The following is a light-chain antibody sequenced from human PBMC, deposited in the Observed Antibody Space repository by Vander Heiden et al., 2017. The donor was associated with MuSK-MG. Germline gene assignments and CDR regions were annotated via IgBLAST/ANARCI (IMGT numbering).Light chain of an antibody. J-gene: IGLJ3*02. Sequence: SGSSFNIGSYSVYWYQQLPGTAPKLLIHTKDQRPSGVPDRFSGSRSGTSAYLAITGLRSEDEAEYPGAGWDDSLGGHVVFGGGTKVTVL. V-gene: IGLV1-47*01. CDR2: TKD. CDR3: AGWDDSLGGHVV. CDR1: SFNIGSYS.